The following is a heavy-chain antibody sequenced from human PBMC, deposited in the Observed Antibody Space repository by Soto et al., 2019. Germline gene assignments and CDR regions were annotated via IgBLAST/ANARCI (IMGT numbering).Heavy chain of an antibody. J-gene: IGHJ4*02. V-gene: IGHV4-59*01. CDR2: IYYSGST. CDR3: VYYAPRDVVEY. Sequence: SETLSLTCTVSGGSISSYYWSWIRQPPGKGLEWIGYIYYSGSTNYNPSLKSRVTISVDTSKNQFSLKLSSVTAADTAVYYCVYYAPRDVVEYWGQGTLVTVSS. D-gene: IGHD3-10*01. CDR1: GGSISSYY.